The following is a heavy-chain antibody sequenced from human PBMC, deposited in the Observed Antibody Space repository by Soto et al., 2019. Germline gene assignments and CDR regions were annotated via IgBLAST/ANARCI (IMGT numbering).Heavy chain of an antibody. CDR3: ARGDIYLYSSYYYGMDV. CDR2: IIPIFGSA. V-gene: IGHV1-69*01. CDR1: GGTFSTYT. J-gene: IGHJ6*02. D-gene: IGHD2-2*02. Sequence: QVQLVQSGAEVKKPGSSVKVSCKASGGTFSTYTLSWVRQAPGQGLEWMGGIIPIFGSANYAQRFQGRVTITADESTTTAHMELSSLRSEDTAVYYCARGDIYLYSSYYYGMDVWGQGTTVTVSS.